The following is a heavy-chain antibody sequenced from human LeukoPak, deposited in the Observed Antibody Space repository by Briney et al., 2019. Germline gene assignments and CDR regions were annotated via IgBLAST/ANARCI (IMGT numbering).Heavy chain of an antibody. CDR2: IYYSGST. J-gene: IGHJ3*02. Sequence: SETLSLTCTVSGGSISSGDYYWSWIRQPPGKGLEWIGYIYYSGSTYYNPSLKSRVTISVDTSKNQFSLKLSSVTAADTAVYYCARESGYVHDAFDIWGQGTMVTVSS. CDR3: ARESGYVHDAFDI. V-gene: IGHV4-30-4*01. D-gene: IGHD5-12*01. CDR1: GGSISSGDYY.